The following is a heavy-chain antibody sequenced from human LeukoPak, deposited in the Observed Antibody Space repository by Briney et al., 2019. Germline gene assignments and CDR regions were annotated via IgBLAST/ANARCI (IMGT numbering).Heavy chain of an antibody. V-gene: IGHV4-39*01. CDR3: ARRDFAVFGVGYFDY. Sequence: SSETLSLTCTVSGGSISSSGYYWGWIRQPPGRGLEWIGSIYYGGRTYYNPSLKSRVTISVDTSKNQFSLKLSSVTAADTAVYYCARRDFAVFGVGYFDYWGQGTLVTVSS. CDR1: GGSISSSGYY. D-gene: IGHD3-3*01. J-gene: IGHJ4*02. CDR2: IYYGGRT.